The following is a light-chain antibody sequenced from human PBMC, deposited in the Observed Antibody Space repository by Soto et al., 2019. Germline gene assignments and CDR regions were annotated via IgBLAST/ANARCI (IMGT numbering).Light chain of an antibody. CDR3: QQYNSYSRYT. Sequence: DIQMTQSPSTLSASVGDRVTITCRASQRISSWLAWYQQKPGKAPKLLIHKASSLESGVPSRFSGSGSGTEFTLTISSLQPDDFATYYCQQYNSYSRYTFGQGTKLEIK. J-gene: IGKJ2*01. V-gene: IGKV1-5*03. CDR1: QRISSW. CDR2: KAS.